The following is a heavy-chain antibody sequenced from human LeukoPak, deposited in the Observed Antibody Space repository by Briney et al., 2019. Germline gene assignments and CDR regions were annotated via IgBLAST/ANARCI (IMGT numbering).Heavy chain of an antibody. CDR1: GFTVSSNY. CDR3: ARTIAGEFDP. CDR2: IYSGGST. D-gene: IGHD2-15*01. J-gene: IGHJ5*02. Sequence: PGGSLRLSWAASGFTVSSNYMSWVRQPPGKGLEWVSVIYSGGSTYYADSVKGRFTISRHNSQNTVYLQMNSLRTEDTAVYYCARTIAGEFDPWGQGTLVTVSS. V-gene: IGHV3-53*04.